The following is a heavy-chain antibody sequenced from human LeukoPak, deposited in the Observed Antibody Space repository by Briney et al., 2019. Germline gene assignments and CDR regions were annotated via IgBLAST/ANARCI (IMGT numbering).Heavy chain of an antibody. CDR3: ARASGPFDY. CDR1: GFGLDIYG. Sequence: GSLRLSCAASGFGLDIYGMHWVRQAPGKGLEWLAVIWNDGSNKYYADSVKGRFTISRDNSKNTLYLQMNSLRGEDTALYYCARASGPFDYWGQGTLVTVSS. V-gene: IGHV3-33*01. J-gene: IGHJ4*02. CDR2: IWNDGSNK. D-gene: IGHD3-10*01.